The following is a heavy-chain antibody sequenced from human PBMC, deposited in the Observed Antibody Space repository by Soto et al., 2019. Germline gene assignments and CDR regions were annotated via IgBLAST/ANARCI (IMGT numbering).Heavy chain of an antibody. Sequence: SLKVSCKASGGTFSSYAISWVRQAPGQGLDWMGGIIPIFGTANYAQKFQGRVTITADESTSTAYMELSSLRSEDTAVYYCGYSSSVINWFDPWGQGTLVTVS. V-gene: IGHV1-69*13. CDR1: GGTFSSYA. J-gene: IGHJ5*02. CDR3: GYSSSVINWFDP. D-gene: IGHD6-6*01. CDR2: IIPIFGTA.